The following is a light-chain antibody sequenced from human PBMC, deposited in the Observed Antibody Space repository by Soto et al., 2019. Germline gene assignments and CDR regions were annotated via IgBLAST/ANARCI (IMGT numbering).Light chain of an antibody. Sequence: DIQMCQYPSSLSASVGDRVTITCRASQIVSSYLNWYQQKPGKAPRLLIYAASHLQTGVPSRFRGTGSATHFTLTISSLQPEDFATYYCQQSYRAVTFGHGTRLEI. V-gene: IGKV1-39*01. CDR2: AAS. CDR3: QQSYRAVT. J-gene: IGKJ5*01. CDR1: QIVSSY.